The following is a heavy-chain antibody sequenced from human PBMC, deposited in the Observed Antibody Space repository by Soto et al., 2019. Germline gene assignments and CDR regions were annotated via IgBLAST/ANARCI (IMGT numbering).Heavy chain of an antibody. CDR1: GGSISTGGYY. J-gene: IGHJ4*02. CDR3: ARGLSVTLFDN. V-gene: IGHV4-31*03. CDR2: IYYSGGT. D-gene: IGHD4-17*01. Sequence: QVQLQESGPGLVKPSQTLSLTCTVSGGSISTGGYYWTWIRQHPGKGLEWIGYIYYSGGTYYNPPLKSRVTISVDTSKNQFSLKLSSVTAADTAVYYCARGLSVTLFDNWGQGTLVTVSS.